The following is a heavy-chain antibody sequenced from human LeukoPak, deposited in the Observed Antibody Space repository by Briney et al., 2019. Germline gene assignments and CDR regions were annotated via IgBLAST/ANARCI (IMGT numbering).Heavy chain of an antibody. J-gene: IGHJ4*02. CDR2: ISYDGSNK. CDR1: GFTFSSYA. Sequence: GGSLRLSCAASGFTFSSYAMHWVRQAPGKGLEWVAVISYDGSNKYYADSVKGRFTISRDNAKNTLYLQMNSLRAEDTAVYYCANEIRPNDYWGQGTQVTVSS. V-gene: IGHV3-30*04. D-gene: IGHD4-17*01. CDR3: ANEIRPNDY.